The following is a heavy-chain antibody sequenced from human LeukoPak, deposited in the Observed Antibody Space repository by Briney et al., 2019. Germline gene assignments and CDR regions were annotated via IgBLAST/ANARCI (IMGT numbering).Heavy chain of an antibody. D-gene: IGHD3-22*01. J-gene: IGHJ3*02. Sequence: GGSLRLSCAASGFTFSSYSMMWVRQAPGKGLEWVSYISSSSTTIHYADSVKGRFTISRDNSKNTLYLQMNSLRAEDTAVYYCAKAMIVVVPDAFDIWGQGTMVTVSS. CDR2: ISSSSTTI. V-gene: IGHV3-48*01. CDR3: AKAMIVVVPDAFDI. CDR1: GFTFSSYS.